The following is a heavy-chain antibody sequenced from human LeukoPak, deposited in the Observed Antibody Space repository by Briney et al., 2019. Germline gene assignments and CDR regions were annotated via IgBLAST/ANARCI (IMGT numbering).Heavy chain of an antibody. CDR2: ISSDSRNI. V-gene: IGHV3-48*04. CDR1: GFTFTSYS. J-gene: IGHJ4*02. Sequence: GGSLRLSCAASGFTFTSYSMNWVRQAPGKGLEWVSYISSDSRNIFYADSVKGRFTISRDNARNSLYLQMNSLRAEDTAIYYCAQSFGHWSQGTLVTVSA. CDR3: AQSFGH.